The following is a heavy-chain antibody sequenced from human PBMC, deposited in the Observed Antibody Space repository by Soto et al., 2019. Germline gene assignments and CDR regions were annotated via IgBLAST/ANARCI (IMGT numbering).Heavy chain of an antibody. D-gene: IGHD3-9*01. Sequence: ASVKVSCKASGYTFTSYDISWVRQAPGQGLEWMGWISAYNGNTNYAQKLQGRVTMTTDTSTSTAYMELRSLRSDDTAVYYCARGVGLRYFDWLLYYYFDYWGQGTLVTVSS. CDR2: ISAYNGNT. V-gene: IGHV1-18*01. J-gene: IGHJ4*02. CDR3: ARGVGLRYFDWLLYYYFDY. CDR1: GYTFTSYD.